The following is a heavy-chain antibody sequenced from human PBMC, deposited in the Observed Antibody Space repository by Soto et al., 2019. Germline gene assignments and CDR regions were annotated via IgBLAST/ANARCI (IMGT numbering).Heavy chain of an antibody. J-gene: IGHJ6*02. CDR3: AKVIAAADYYYYGMDV. CDR2: ISGSGGST. CDR1: GFTFSSYA. D-gene: IGHD6-13*01. Sequence: ESLKISCAASGFTFSSYAMSWVRQAPGKGLEWVSAISGSGGSTYYADSVKGRFTISRDNSKNTLYLQMNSLRAEDTAVYYCAKVIAAADYYYYGMDVWGQGTTVTVSS. V-gene: IGHV3-23*01.